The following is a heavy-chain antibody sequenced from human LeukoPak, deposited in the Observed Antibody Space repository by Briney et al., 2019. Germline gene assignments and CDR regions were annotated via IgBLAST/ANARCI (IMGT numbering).Heavy chain of an antibody. Sequence: ASVKVSCKAPGYTFTGYYMHWVRQAPGQGLEWMGWINPNSGGTNYAQKFQGRVTMTRDTSISTAYMELSSLTSEDTAVYYCARNGFGELKNWFDSWGQGTLVTVSS. CDR3: ARNGFGELKNWFDS. V-gene: IGHV1-2*02. D-gene: IGHD3-10*01. CDR1: GYTFTGYY. J-gene: IGHJ5*01. CDR2: INPNSGGT.